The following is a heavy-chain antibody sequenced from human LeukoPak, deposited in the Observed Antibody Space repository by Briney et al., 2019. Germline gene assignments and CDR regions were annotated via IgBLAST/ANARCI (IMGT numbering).Heavy chain of an antibody. CDR2: IYSGGST. D-gene: IGHD5-18*01. J-gene: IGHJ3*02. CDR3: ASGLQNMDTAMVTTAFDI. Sequence: SGGSLRLSCAASGFTVSSNYMSWVRQAPGKGLEWVSVIYSGGSTYYADSVKGRFTISRDNSKNTLYLQMNSLRAEDTAVYYCASGLQNMDTAMVTTAFDIWGQGTMVTVSS. V-gene: IGHV3-53*01. CDR1: GFTVSSNY.